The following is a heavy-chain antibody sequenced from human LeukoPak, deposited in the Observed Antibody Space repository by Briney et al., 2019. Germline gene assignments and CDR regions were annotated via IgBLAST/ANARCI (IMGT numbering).Heavy chain of an antibody. CDR3: ARLGYSRTFDY. Sequence: SETLSLTRTVSGGSISSYYWSWIRQPPGKGLEWIGEINHSGSTNYNPSLKSRVTISVDTSKNQFSLKLSSVTAADTAVYYCARLGYSRTFDYWGQGTLVTVSS. D-gene: IGHD6-13*01. CDR1: GGSISSYY. CDR2: INHSGST. V-gene: IGHV4-34*01. J-gene: IGHJ4*02.